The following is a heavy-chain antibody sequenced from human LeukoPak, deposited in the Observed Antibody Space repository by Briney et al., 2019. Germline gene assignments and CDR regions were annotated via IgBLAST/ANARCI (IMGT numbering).Heavy chain of an antibody. CDR2: ISYDGSNK. CDR3: TRGKPQTDAFDV. CDR1: GFTFSSYG. Sequence: PGGSLRLSCAASGFTFSSYGMHWVRQAPGKGLEWVAVISYDGSNKYYADSVKGRFTISRDNSKNTLYLQMNSLRAEDTAVYYCTRGKPQTDAFDVWGQGTMVTVSS. J-gene: IGHJ3*01. V-gene: IGHV3-30*03.